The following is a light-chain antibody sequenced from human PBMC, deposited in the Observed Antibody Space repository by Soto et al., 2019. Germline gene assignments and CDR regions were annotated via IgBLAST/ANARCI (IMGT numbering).Light chain of an antibody. CDR3: GTWDDSLNAVI. J-gene: IGLJ2*01. Sequence: QSVLTQPPSVSAAPGQKVTISCSGSSSNIGSNFVSWYRQLPGTAPELVIYDIDKRPSGIPDRISGSKSGTSANLAITGLQTGDEAEYYCGTWDDSLNAVIFGGGTQLTVL. CDR1: SSNIGSNF. V-gene: IGLV1-51*01. CDR2: DID.